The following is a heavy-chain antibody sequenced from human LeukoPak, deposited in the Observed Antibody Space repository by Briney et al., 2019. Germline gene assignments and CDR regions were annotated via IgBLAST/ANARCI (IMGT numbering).Heavy chain of an antibody. Sequence: ASVKVSCKASGYTFTSYAMNWVRQAPGQGLEWMGWINTNTGNPTYAQGLTGRFIFSLDTFVSTAYLKISSLNAEDPAVYYCARGGGLIVGATSSYYYYYIGVWGKGTTVTASS. CDR2: INTNTGNP. CDR1: GYTFTSYA. CDR3: ARGGGLIVGATSSYYYYYIGV. D-gene: IGHD1-26*01. J-gene: IGHJ6*03. V-gene: IGHV7-4-1*02.